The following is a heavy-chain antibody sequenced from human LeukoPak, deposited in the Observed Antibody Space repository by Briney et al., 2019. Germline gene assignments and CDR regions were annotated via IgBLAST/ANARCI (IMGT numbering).Heavy chain of an antibody. D-gene: IGHD1-26*01. V-gene: IGHV3-53*01. CDR2: IYSGGST. Sequence: GGSLRLSCAASGFTVSSNYMSWVRQAPGKGLEWVSVIYSGGSTYYADSVKGRFTISRDNSKNTLYLRMNSLRAEDTAVYYCARAVGYYYGMDVWGQGTTVTVSS. J-gene: IGHJ6*02. CDR3: ARAVGYYYGMDV. CDR1: GFTVSSNY.